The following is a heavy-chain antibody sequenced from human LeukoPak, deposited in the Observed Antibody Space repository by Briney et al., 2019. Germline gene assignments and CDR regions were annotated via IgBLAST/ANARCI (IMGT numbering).Heavy chain of an antibody. V-gene: IGHV4-4*09. Sequence: SETLSLACTVSDGPISDYYCSWIRQPPRTGLERVGNIYSSWSTIYNPSLKSRVTISLDTSRNQFSLKLTSVTAADTAGYYCARGGGSGSPFLRNWGQGTLVTVSS. CDR3: ARGGGSGSPFLRN. CDR1: DGPISDYY. J-gene: IGHJ4*02. CDR2: IYSSWST. D-gene: IGHD3-10*01.